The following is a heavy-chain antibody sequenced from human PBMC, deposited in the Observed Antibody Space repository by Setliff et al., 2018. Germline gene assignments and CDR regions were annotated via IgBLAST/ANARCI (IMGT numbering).Heavy chain of an antibody. CDR1: GFTFSTYA. CDR3: VRDGVFYAMDF. D-gene: IGHD3-10*01. V-gene: IGHV3-48*03. Sequence: GGSLRLSCAASGFTFSTYAMSWVRQAPGKGLEWVAYISSSGISIDYADSVKGRFIISRDNAKNSLSLQMNSLRVEDTAVYYCVRDGVFYAMDFWGQGTTVTVSS. CDR2: ISSSGISI. J-gene: IGHJ6*02.